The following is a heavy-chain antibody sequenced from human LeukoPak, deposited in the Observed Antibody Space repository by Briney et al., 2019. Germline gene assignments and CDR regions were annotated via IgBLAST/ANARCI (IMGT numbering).Heavy chain of an antibody. V-gene: IGHV4-34*01. J-gene: IGHJ5*02. CDR1: GGSFSGYY. D-gene: IGHD6-13*01. Sequence: SETLSLTCAVYGGSFSGYYWSWIRQPPGKGLEWIGEINHSGSTNYNPSLKSRDTISVDTSKNQFSLKLSSVAAADTAVYYCARGKQQLVRQSWFDPWGQGTLVTVSS. CDR3: ARGKQQLVRQSWFDP. CDR2: INHSGST.